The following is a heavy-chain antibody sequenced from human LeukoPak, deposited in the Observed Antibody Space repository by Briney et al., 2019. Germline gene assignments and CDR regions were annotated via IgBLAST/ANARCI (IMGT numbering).Heavy chain of an antibody. CDR2: IKQDGSEK. CDR3: ATDLGSSRPNF. J-gene: IGHJ4*02. CDR1: EFTFSSYE. V-gene: IGHV3-7*01. Sequence: PGGSLRLSCAASEFTFSSYEMNWVRQAPGKGLEWVANIKQDGSEKYYVDSAKGRFTISRDNAKNSLYLQMNSLRAEDTAVYYCATDLGSSRPNFWGQGILVTVSS. D-gene: IGHD6-13*01.